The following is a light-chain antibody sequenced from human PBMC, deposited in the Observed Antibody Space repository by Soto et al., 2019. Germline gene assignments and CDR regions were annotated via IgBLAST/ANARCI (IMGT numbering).Light chain of an antibody. J-gene: IGKJ4*01. CDR1: QSISSW. V-gene: IGKV1-5*03. CDR3: QQYNSYSPLT. CDR2: KAS. Sequence: DIQMTQSPSTLSASVGDRVTITCRGSQSISSWLAWYQQKPGKAPKLLXYKASSLESGVPSRFSGSGSGTELTLTISSLQPDDFATYYCQQYNSYSPLTFGGGTKVDIK.